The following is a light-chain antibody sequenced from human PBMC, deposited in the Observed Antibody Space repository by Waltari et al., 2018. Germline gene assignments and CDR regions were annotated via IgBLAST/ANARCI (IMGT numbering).Light chain of an antibody. Sequence: SYELTQPPSVSVSPGQTARITCSGDALPKKYAYWYQQKSDQAPVQVIYEDVKRPSGIPERFSGSSSGTMVTLTISGAQVEDEADYYCYSTDSSGNVQVFGGGTKLTVL. J-gene: IGLJ2*01. CDR2: EDV. CDR1: ALPKKY. CDR3: YSTDSSGNVQV. V-gene: IGLV3-10*01.